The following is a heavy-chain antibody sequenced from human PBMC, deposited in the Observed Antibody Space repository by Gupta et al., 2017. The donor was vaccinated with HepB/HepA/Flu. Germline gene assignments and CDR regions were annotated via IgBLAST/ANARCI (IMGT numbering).Heavy chain of an antibody. CDR2: IWYDGSNK. D-gene: IGHD6-19*01. CDR1: GFTFSSYG. Sequence: QVQLVESGGGVVQPGRSLRLSCAASGFTFSSYGMHWVRQAPGKGLEWVAVIWYDGSNKYYADSVKGRFTISRDNSKNTLYLQMNSLRAEDTAVYYCAREPYSSGWPYDAFDIWGQGTMVTVSS. J-gene: IGHJ3*02. CDR3: AREPYSSGWPYDAFDI. V-gene: IGHV3-33*01.